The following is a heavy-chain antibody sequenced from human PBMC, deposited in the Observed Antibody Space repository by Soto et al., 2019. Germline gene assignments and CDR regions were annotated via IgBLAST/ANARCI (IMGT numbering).Heavy chain of an antibody. CDR1: GGTFSSYA. CDR2: IIPIFGTA. Sequence: QVQLVQSGAEVKKPGSSVKVSCKASGGTFSSYAITWVRQAPGQGLEWMGGIIPIFGTANYAQKFQGRVTSTADEATSTADMERSSLRSEDTAVYYCARVSGYRHDSWLDPWGQGTLVTVSS. CDR3: ARVSGYRHDSWLDP. J-gene: IGHJ5*02. D-gene: IGHD5-18*01. V-gene: IGHV1-69*12.